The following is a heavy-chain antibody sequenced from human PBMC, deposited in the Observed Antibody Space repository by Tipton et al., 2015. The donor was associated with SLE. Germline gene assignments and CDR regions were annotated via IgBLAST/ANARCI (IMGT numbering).Heavy chain of an antibody. Sequence: SLRLSCAASGSTFSSDWMHWVRQAPGKGLEWVAVISYDGSNKYYADSVKGRFTISRDNSKNTLYLQMNSLRAEDTAVYYCALAWVVRDYFDYWGQGTLVTVSS. CDR2: ISYDGSNK. V-gene: IGHV3-30*03. CDR1: GSTFSSDW. D-gene: IGHD2-15*01. J-gene: IGHJ4*02. CDR3: ALAWVVRDYFDY.